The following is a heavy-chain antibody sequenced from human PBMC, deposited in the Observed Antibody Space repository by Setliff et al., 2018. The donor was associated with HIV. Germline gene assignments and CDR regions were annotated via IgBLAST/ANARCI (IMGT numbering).Heavy chain of an antibody. V-gene: IGHV1-18*01. D-gene: IGHD3-22*01. Sequence: ASVKVSCKASGYTFNSYGISWVRQAPGQGLEWMGWVSAYNGKTRYAQNFQDRVTMTTDTSTSTAYMELRSLTSDDTAVYFCARMGYIDSSGYPDHWGQGTLVTVSS. CDR3: ARMGYIDSSGYPDH. J-gene: IGHJ5*02. CDR1: GYTFNSYG. CDR2: VSAYNGKT.